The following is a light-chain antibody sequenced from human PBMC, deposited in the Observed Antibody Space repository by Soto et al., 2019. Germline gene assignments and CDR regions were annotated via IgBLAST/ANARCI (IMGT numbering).Light chain of an antibody. Sequence: DIQLTQSPSYLSASVGDRVTITCRASQGISRYLAWYQQRPGRAPKLLIYAASTLQSGVPSRFSGSGSGTEFTLTISRLQPEDFASYYCQQLNSYPRTFGLGTKVEIK. CDR3: QQLNSYPRT. J-gene: IGKJ1*01. V-gene: IGKV1-9*01. CDR1: QGISRY. CDR2: AAS.